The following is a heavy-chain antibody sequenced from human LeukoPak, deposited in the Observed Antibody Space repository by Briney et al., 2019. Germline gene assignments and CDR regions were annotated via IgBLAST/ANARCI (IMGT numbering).Heavy chain of an antibody. CDR1: GFTFSSYA. Sequence: PGGSLRLSCAASGFTFSSYAMTWVRQAPGKGLEWVSAISGRGESTNYADSVKGRFTISRDNSKNTLYLQMNSLRAGDTAVYYCSKDLRDSSGWQFTAFDIWAKGQWSPSLQ. CDR3: SKDLRDSSGWQFTAFDI. CDR2: ISGRGEST. J-gene: IGHJ3*02. V-gene: IGHV3-23*01. D-gene: IGHD3-22*01.